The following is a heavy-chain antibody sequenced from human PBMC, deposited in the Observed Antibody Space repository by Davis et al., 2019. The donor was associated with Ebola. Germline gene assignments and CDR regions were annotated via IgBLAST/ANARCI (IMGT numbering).Heavy chain of an antibody. D-gene: IGHD6-19*01. V-gene: IGHV3-30*04. Sequence: PGGSLRLSCAASGFYFSQSVMHWVRQAPGKDLEWLSVMIHDGSIEYYADSVKGRFTISRDNSQNALYLQMNRLTNEDTAVYYCVRDGGDGFSSGWYFDYWGQGILVTVSS. J-gene: IGHJ4*02. CDR3: VRDGGDGFSSGWYFDY. CDR1: GFYFSQSV. CDR2: MIHDGSIE.